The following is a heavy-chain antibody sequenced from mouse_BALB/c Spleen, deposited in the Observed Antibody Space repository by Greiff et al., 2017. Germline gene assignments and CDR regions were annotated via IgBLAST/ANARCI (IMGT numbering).Heavy chain of an antibody. CDR2: IYPGNSDT. Sequence: EVQLQESGTVLARPGASVKMSCKASGYSFTSYWMHWVKQRPGQGLEWIGAIYPGNSDTSYNQKFKGKAKLTAVTSASTAYMELSSLTNEDSAVYYCTRDDGYLGAMDYWGQGTSVTVSS. V-gene: IGHV1-5*01. D-gene: IGHD2-3*01. J-gene: IGHJ4*01. CDR1: GYSFTSYW. CDR3: TRDDGYLGAMDY.